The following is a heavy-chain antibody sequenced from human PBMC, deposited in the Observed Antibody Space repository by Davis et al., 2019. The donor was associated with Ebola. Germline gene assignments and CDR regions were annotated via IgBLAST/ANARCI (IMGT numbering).Heavy chain of an antibody. D-gene: IGHD6-19*01. Sequence: MPSETLSLTCALSGASVSSNSAARNWIRQSPSRGLEWLGRTYYRSKWYNDYAVTVKSRITINADTSKNQLSLQLNSVTPEDTAVYYCARDESITVAGPRGWFDPWGQGTLVTVSS. CDR2: TYYRSKWYN. J-gene: IGHJ5*02. CDR1: GASVSSNSAA. CDR3: ARDESITVAGPRGWFDP. V-gene: IGHV6-1*01.